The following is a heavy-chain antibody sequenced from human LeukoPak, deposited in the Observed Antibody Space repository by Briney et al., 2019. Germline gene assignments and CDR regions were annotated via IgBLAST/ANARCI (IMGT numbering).Heavy chain of an antibody. D-gene: IGHD3-3*01. CDR1: GYSISSGYY. CDR2: IYHSGST. V-gene: IGHV4-38-2*02. CDR3: ASHTLTYYDFWSGYYFDAFDI. Sequence: PSETLSLTCTVSGYSISSGYYWGWIRQPPGKGLEWIGSIYHSGSTYYNPSLKSRVTISVDTSKNQFSLKLSSVTAADTAVYYCASHTLTYYDFWSGYYFDAFDIWGQGTMVTVSS. J-gene: IGHJ3*02.